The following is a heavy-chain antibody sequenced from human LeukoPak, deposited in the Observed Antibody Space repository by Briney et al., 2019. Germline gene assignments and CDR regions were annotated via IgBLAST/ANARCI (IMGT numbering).Heavy chain of an antibody. J-gene: IGHJ4*02. D-gene: IGHD2-2*01. CDR2: IRYDGGNK. CDR1: GFTFSSYG. CDR3: AKDQVNCSSTSCYSVGGNFDY. V-gene: IGHV3-30*02. Sequence: GGSLRLSCAASGFTFSSYGMHWVRQAPGKGLEWVAFIRYDGGNKYYADSVKGRFTISRDNSKNTLYLQMNSLRAEDTAAYYCAKDQVNCSSTSCYSVGGNFDYWGQGTLVTVSS.